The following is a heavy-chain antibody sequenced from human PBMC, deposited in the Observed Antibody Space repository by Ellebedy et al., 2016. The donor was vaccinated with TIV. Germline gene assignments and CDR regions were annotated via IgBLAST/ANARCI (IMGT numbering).Heavy chain of an antibody. CDR3: ARAPMGDEFWDGYRNFNP. D-gene: IGHD3-3*01. CDR1: GGSLNDYQ. Sequence: SETLSLXCAVYGGSLNDYQWTWIRQTPGKGLEWIGEINHSGSTNFKSSLKSRVTMSVDTSTNQFSLKLSSVTAADSGVYFCARAPMGDEFWDGYRNFNPWGQGTLVTVSS. CDR2: INHSGST. V-gene: IGHV4-34*01. J-gene: IGHJ5*02.